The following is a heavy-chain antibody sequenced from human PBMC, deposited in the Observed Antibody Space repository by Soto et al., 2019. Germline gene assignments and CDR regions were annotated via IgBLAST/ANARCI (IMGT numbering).Heavy chain of an antibody. CDR1: GDTLSTYA. D-gene: IGHD5-18*01. J-gene: IGHJ4*02. CDR2: TTPIIGTI. V-gene: IGHV1-69*01. Sequence: QVQLVQSGAEVKKPGSSVKVSCKASGDTLSTYAISWVRQVPGQRLEWMGGTTPIIGTIDYAQKFQGRVTITADESTATSYMELRSLRSEDTAVNYCAAGDSSDTGDHWGQGTLVTVSS. CDR3: AAGDSSDTGDH.